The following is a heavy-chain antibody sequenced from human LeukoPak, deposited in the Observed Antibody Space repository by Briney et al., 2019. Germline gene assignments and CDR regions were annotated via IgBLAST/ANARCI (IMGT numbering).Heavy chain of an antibody. CDR2: INCSRGST. J-gene: IGHJ3*02. D-gene: IGHD4-17*01. CDR3: AKVRYGDYSGDAFDI. CDR1: GFTFSSYA. V-gene: IGHV3-23*01. Sequence: PGGSLRLSCAASGFTFSSYAMSWVRQAPGKGLEWVSAINCSRGSTYYADSVKGRFTISRDNSKNTLYLQMNSLRAEDTAVYYCAKVRYGDYSGDAFDIWGQGTMVTVSS.